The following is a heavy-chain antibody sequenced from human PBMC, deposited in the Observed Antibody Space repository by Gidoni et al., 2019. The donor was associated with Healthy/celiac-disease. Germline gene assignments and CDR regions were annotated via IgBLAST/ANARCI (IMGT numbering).Heavy chain of an antibody. CDR1: GVTFSSYA. D-gene: IGHD3-22*01. Sequence: EVKLLESGGGLVQPGGSLRLSCAASGVTFSSYAIGWVRQAPGKGLEGVSAISGSGGSTYYADSVKGWFTIARDNSKNALYLQMNSLRAEDTAVYYCAKGAYYYDSSGYYFDYWGQGTLVTVSS. CDR2: ISGSGGST. CDR3: AKGAYYYDSSGYYFDY. J-gene: IGHJ4*02. V-gene: IGHV3-23*01.